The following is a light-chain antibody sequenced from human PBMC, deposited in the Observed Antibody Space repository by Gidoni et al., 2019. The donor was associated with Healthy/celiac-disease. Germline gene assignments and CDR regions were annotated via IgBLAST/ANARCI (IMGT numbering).Light chain of an antibody. J-gene: IGLJ2*01. V-gene: IGLV3-9*01. Sequence: SYTLPHHPSLSLALGQTARITCGGNNIGSKNVHWYQQKPGQAPVLVIYRDSNRPSGIPERFSGSNSGNTATLTISRAQAGDEADYYCQVWDSSYVVFGGGTKLTVL. CDR2: RDS. CDR1: NIGSKN. CDR3: QVWDSSYVV.